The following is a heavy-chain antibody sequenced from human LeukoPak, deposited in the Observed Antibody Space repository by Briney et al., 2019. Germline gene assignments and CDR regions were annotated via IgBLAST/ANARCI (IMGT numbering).Heavy chain of an antibody. V-gene: IGHV4-34*01. Sequence: SETLSLTCAVYGGSFSGYYWSWIRQPPGKGLEWIGEINHSGSTNYNPSLKSRVTVSVDTSKNQLALKLSSVTAADTAVYYCASGYCSSTSCWNWFDPWGQGTLVTVSS. CDR3: ASGYCSSTSCWNWFDP. J-gene: IGHJ5*02. CDR1: GGSFSGYY. D-gene: IGHD2-2*01. CDR2: INHSGST.